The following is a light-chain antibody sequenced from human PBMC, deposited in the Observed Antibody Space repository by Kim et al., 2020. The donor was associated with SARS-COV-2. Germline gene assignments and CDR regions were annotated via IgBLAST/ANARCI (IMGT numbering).Light chain of an antibody. CDR1: ISNLGNNY. CDR2: DNN. J-gene: IGLJ3*02. V-gene: IGLV1-51*01. CDR3: GTWDSSLGGLV. Sequence: GQKVTISCSGSISNLGNNYVSWYQQLPGTAPKLLIYDNNKRPSGIPDRFSGSKSGTSATLGITGLQTGDEADYYCGTWDSSLGGLVFGGGTQLTVL.